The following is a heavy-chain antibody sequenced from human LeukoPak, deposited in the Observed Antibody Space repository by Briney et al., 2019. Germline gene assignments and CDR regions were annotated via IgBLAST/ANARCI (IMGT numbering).Heavy chain of an antibody. D-gene: IGHD3-22*01. J-gene: IGHJ4*02. CDR1: GGTFSSYA. V-gene: IGHV1-69*13. CDR3: ARDYYDSSGYYDY. CDR2: VIPIFGTA. Sequence: GASVKVSCKASGGTFSSYAISWVRQAPGQGLEWMGGVIPIFGTANYAQKFQGRVTITADESTSTAYMELSSLRSEDTAVYYCARDYYDSSGYYDYWGQGTLVTVSS.